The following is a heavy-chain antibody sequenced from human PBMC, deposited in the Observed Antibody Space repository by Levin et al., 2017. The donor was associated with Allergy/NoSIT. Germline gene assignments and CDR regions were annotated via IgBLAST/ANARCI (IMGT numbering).Heavy chain of an antibody. CDR2: IIPIFGTA. J-gene: IGHJ4*02. V-gene: IGHV1-69*13. CDR3: AREDGLIAAAGTS. Sequence: SVKVSCKASGGTFSSYAISWVRQAPGQGLEWMGGIIPIFGTANYAQKFQGRVTITADESTSTAYMELSSLRSEDTAVYDCAREDGLIAAAGTSWGQGTLVTVSS. D-gene: IGHD6-13*01. CDR1: GGTFSSYA.